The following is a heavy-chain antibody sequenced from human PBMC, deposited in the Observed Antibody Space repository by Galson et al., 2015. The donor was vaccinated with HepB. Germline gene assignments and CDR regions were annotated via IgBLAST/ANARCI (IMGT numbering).Heavy chain of an antibody. Sequence: SLRLSCAASKFILANYAMTWVRQAPGKGLEWVSVVSADGARTHYADSVRGRFTISRDNSKNTLYLQMNSLRAEDTAVYYCARAILSLRIAVAGPVYGMDVWGQGTTVTVSS. D-gene: IGHD6-19*01. CDR1: KFILANYA. J-gene: IGHJ6*02. CDR2: VSADGART. CDR3: ARAILSLRIAVAGPVYGMDV. V-gene: IGHV3-23*01.